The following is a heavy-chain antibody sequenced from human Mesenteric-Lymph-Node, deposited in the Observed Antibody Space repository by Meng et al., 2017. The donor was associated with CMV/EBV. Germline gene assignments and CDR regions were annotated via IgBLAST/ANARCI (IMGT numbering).Heavy chain of an antibody. CDR1: GFTLSEYT. D-gene: IGHD6-6*01. CDR3: ARGGGIAARFYFDY. J-gene: IGHJ4*02. V-gene: IGHV3-48*01. Sequence: GGSLRLSCAASGFTLSEYTMNWVRQAPGKGLECVSHISSSGNNIYYADSVKGRFTISRDNSKNTLYLQMNSLRAEDTAVYYCARGGGIAARFYFDYWGQGTLVTVSS. CDR2: ISSSGNNI.